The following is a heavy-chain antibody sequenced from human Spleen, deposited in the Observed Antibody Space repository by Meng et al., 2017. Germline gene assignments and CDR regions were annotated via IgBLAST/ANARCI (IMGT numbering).Heavy chain of an antibody. CDR1: GYSFTNFW. Sequence: GESLKISCKGSGYSFTNFWIGWVRQMPGKGLEWMGVIYPGDSDTRYSPSFQGQVTISADKSISTAFLQWSSLKASDTAIYYCTRSPWNFDILTAYYVGTFEIWGQGAMVTVSS. D-gene: IGHD3-9*01. J-gene: IGHJ3*02. CDR2: IYPGDSDT. CDR3: TRSPWNFDILTAYYVGTFEI. V-gene: IGHV5-51*01.